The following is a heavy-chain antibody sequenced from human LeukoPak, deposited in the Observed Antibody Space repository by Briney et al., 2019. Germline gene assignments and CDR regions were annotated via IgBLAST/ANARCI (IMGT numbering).Heavy chain of an antibody. V-gene: IGHV3-23*01. CDR3: AKDGGLWVSAHWGDS. J-gene: IGHJ4*02. CDR1: GFTSSNYA. Sequence: GGSLRLSCAASGFTSSNYAMTWVRQAPGKGLEWVSPISGSRGDTYYADSVKGRFTISRDNSKNTLFLQMNSLRAEDTAVYYCAKDGGLWVSAHWGDSWGRGTLVTVSS. CDR2: ISGSRGDT. D-gene: IGHD7-27*01.